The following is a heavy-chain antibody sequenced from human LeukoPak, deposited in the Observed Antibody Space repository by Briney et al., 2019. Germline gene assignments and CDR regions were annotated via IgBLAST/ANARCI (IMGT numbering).Heavy chain of an antibody. CDR3: ARMTTVTTLLGAFDI. CDR2: ISSSSSYI. CDR1: GFRFSQQD. Sequence: GGSLRLSCAASGFRFSQQDMHWVRQAPGKGLEWVSSISSSSSYIYYADPVKGRFTISRDNAKNSLYLQMNSLRAEDTAVYYCARMTTVTTLLGAFDIWGQGTMVTVSS. D-gene: IGHD4-17*01. V-gene: IGHV3-21*01. J-gene: IGHJ3*02.